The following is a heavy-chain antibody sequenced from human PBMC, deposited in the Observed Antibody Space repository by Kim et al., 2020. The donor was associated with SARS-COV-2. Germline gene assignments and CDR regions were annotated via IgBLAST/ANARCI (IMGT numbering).Heavy chain of an antibody. Sequence: GGSLRLSCAASGFTFSSYGMHWVRQAPGKGLEWVAVIWYDGSNTYYADSVKGRFTISRDNSKNTLYLQMNSLRAEDTAVYYCAREAISSGWSNYYFDYWGQGTLVTVSS. CDR2: IWYDGSNT. J-gene: IGHJ4*02. CDR1: GFTFSSYG. CDR3: AREAISSGWSNYYFDY. D-gene: IGHD6-19*01. V-gene: IGHV3-33*01.